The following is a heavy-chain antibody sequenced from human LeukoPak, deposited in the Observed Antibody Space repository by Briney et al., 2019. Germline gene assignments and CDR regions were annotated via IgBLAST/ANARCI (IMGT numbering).Heavy chain of an antibody. V-gene: IGHV3-74*01. D-gene: IGHD6-19*01. Sequence: PGGSLRLSCAASGFTFSSYSMNWVRQAPGKGLVWVSRVLSDGSRISYADSVKGRFTISRDNAKNTLYLQMDSLRAEDTAVYYCARVAVGGTRAFDIWGQGTTVTVSS. CDR2: VLSDGSRI. CDR1: GFTFSSYS. CDR3: ARVAVGGTRAFDI. J-gene: IGHJ3*02.